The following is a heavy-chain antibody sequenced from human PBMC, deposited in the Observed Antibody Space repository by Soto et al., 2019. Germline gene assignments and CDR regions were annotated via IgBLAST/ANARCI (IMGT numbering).Heavy chain of an antibody. CDR1: GGSLRNYF. Sequence: SETLSLTCTVSGGSLRNYFWTWIRQPPGKGLEWIGYIHYSGTTSFFPSYNPSLRSRVTISEDTSKNQFSLKLLSVTTADTAVYFCAAGEASSRNLAPYYLDFWGQGTLVTVSS. D-gene: IGHD6-13*01. V-gene: IGHV4-59*01. CDR3: AAGEASSRNLAPYYLDF. CDR2: IHYSGTT. J-gene: IGHJ4*02.